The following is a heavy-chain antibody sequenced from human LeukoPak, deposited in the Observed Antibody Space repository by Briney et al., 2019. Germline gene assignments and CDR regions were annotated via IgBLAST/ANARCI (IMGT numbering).Heavy chain of an antibody. D-gene: IGHD6-13*01. Sequence: GGSLRLSCAASGFTFSSYSMNWVRQAPGTGLEWVSSISSSSSYIYYADSVKGRFTISRDNAKNSLYLQMNSLRAEDTAVYYCARGRSSSWYDVDYWGQGTLVTVSS. CDR2: ISSSSSYI. CDR3: ARGRSSSWYDVDY. J-gene: IGHJ4*02. CDR1: GFTFSSYS. V-gene: IGHV3-21*01.